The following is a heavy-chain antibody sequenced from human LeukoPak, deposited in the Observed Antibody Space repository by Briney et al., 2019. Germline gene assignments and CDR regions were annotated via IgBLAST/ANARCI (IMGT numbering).Heavy chain of an antibody. CDR3: ASGYSSSRFDY. CDR2: IYYSGST. CDR1: GGSISSYY. J-gene: IGHJ4*02. V-gene: IGHV4-59*01. D-gene: IGHD6-13*01. Sequence: ASETLSHTCTGSGGSISSYYWSWIRQPPGKGLEWIGYIYYSGSTNYNPSLKSRVTISVDTSKNQFSLKLSSVTAADTAVYYCASGYSSSRFDYWGQGTLVTVSS.